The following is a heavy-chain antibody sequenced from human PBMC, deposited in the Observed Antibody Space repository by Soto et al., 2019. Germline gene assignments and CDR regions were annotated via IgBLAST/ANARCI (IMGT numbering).Heavy chain of an antibody. CDR3: ARLSMITFGGSRKDAFDV. CDR1: GDSIRSYY. Sequence: QVQLQESGPGLVKPSETLSLTCTVSGDSIRSYYWSWIRQPPGKGLEWIGYIYYSGSTNYNPSLKSRVTISVDTSKNQFSLKLSSVTAADTAVYYCARLSMITFGGSRKDAFDVWGQGKMVTVPS. D-gene: IGHD3-16*01. J-gene: IGHJ3*01. CDR2: IYYSGST. V-gene: IGHV4-59*08.